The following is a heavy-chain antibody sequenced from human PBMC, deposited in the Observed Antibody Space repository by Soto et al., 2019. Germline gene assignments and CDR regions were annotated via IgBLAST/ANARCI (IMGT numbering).Heavy chain of an antibody. D-gene: IGHD6-19*01. J-gene: IGHJ3*02. CDR3: AKDTGRSGWYPDAFDI. Sequence: GGSLRLSCAASGFTFSSYAMSWVRQAPGKGLEWVSGISWNSGSIGYADSVKGRFTISRDNAKNSLYLQMNSLRAEDTALYYCAKDTGRSGWYPDAFDIWGQGTMVTVSS. V-gene: IGHV3-9*01. CDR2: ISWNSGSI. CDR1: GFTFSSYA.